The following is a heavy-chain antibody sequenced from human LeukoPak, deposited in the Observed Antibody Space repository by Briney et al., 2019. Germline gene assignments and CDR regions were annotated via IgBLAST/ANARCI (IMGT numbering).Heavy chain of an antibody. D-gene: IGHD5-24*01. Sequence: GGSLRLSCAVSGFTFTTYDMHWVRQAPGQGLEWVAVISFDGSNKYYVDSVKGRFTISRDTSKTTLYLQMNSLRSEDTAVYYCARDGARRDGYKFDYWGQGTLVTVSS. V-gene: IGHV3-30*03. J-gene: IGHJ4*02. CDR1: GFTFTTYD. CDR3: ARDGARRDGYKFDY. CDR2: ISFDGSNK.